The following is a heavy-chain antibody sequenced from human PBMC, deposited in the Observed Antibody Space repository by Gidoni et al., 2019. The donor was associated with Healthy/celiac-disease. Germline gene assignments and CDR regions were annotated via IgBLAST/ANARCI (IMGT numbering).Heavy chain of an antibody. CDR1: GGSISSYY. CDR2: IYYSGST. J-gene: IGHJ2*01. CDR3: ARDGPSTSGPYWYFDL. V-gene: IGHV4-59*01. D-gene: IGHD2-2*01. Sequence: QVQLQESGPGLVKPSETLSLTCTVSGGSISSYYWSWIRQPPGKGLEWIGYIYYSGSTNYNPSLKSRVTISVDTSKNQFSLKLSSVTAADTAVYYCARDGPSTSGPYWYFDLWGRGTLVTVSS.